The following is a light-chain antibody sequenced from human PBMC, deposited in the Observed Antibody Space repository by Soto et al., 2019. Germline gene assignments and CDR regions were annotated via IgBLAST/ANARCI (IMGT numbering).Light chain of an antibody. V-gene: IGKV3-11*01. Sequence: EIVLTQSPATLSLSPGERATLSCRASQSVSNYLAWYQQKPGQAPRLLISDASNRATGIPARFSGSGSGTDFTLTISSLEPDDFAVYYCQQRSNWPPLTFGGGTKVEIK. CDR1: QSVSNY. J-gene: IGKJ4*01. CDR2: DAS. CDR3: QQRSNWPPLT.